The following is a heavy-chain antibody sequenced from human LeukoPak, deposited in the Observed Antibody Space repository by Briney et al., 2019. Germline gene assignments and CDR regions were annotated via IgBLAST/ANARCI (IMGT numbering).Heavy chain of an antibody. J-gene: IGHJ5*02. V-gene: IGHV1-2*02. CDR3: ARDLVVVPAAMAGYNWFDP. CDR1: GYTFTGHY. D-gene: IGHD2-2*01. CDR2: INPNSGGT. Sequence: ASVKVSCKASGYTFTGHYMHWVRQAPGQGLEWMGWINPNSGGTNYAQKFQGRVTMTRDTSISTAYMELSRLRSDDTAVYYCARDLVVVPAAMAGYNWFDPWGQGTLVTVSS.